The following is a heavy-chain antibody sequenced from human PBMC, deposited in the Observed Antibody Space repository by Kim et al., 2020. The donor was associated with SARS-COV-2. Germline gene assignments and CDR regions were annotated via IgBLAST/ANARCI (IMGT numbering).Heavy chain of an antibody. J-gene: IGHJ4*02. CDR3: ARTRIAVAGTGDLQY. D-gene: IGHD6-19*01. CDR2: INHSGST. V-gene: IGHV4-34*01. Sequence: SETLSLTCAVYGGSFSGYYWSWIRQPPGKGLEWIGEINHSGSTNYNPSLKSRVTISVDTSKNQFSLKLSSVTAADTAVYYCARTRIAVAGTGDLQYWGQGTLVTVSS. CDR1: GGSFSGYY.